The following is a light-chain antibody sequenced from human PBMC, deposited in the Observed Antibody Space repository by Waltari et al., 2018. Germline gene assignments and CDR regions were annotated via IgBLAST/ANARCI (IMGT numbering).Light chain of an antibody. J-gene: IGLJ2*01. V-gene: IGLV6-57*03. CDR1: SGSIGDNF. CDR2: DDD. CDR3: QSQDTDLLKV. Sequence: NFMLTQPHSVSESPGKTVTISCTRSSGSIGDNFVQWYQQRPGRAPTIIIYDDDHKSSGGRDRFSAYVDRSANAASLTISGLQTDDEADYHCQSQDTDLLKVFGGGTKVTVL.